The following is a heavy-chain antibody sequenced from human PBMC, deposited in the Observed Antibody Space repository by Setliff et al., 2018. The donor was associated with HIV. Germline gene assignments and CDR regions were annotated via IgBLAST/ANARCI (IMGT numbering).Heavy chain of an antibody. J-gene: IGHJ6*03. CDR3: AKDGGGDYYYYYMDV. D-gene: IGHD2-15*01. Sequence: GGSLRLSCAAPGFTFSIHAMSWVRQAPGKGLEWVSAISGSGGKKYYADSVKGRFTISRDNFKNTLYIQMNSLRAEDTAVYYCAKDGGGDYYYYYMDVWGKGTTVTVSS. V-gene: IGHV3-23*01. CDR2: ISGSGGKK. CDR1: GFTFSIHA.